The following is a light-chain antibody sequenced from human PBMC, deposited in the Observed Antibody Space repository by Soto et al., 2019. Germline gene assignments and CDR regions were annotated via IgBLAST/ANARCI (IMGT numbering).Light chain of an antibody. CDR1: QSISNN. CDR3: QQYGGSPRVT. V-gene: IGKV3-15*01. J-gene: IGKJ4*01. CDR2: GAT. Sequence: ETVMTQSPATLSVSPGERATLSCRAGQSISNNLAWYQQNPGQAPRLLIYGATTRATGIPSRFSGSGSGTEFTLTISRLEPEDFAVYYCQQYGGSPRVTFGGGTKVEIK.